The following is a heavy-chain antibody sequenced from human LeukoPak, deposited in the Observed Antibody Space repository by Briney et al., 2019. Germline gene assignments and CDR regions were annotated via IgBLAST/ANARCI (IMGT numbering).Heavy chain of an antibody. CDR1: GFTVSSNY. CDR2: INHNGNVN. Sequence: GGSLRLSCAASGFTVSSNYMSWVRQAPGKGLEWVASINHNGNVNYYVDSVKGRFTISRDNAKNSLYLQVSNLRAEDTAVYFCARGGGLDVWGQGATVTVSS. D-gene: IGHD3-16*01. CDR3: ARGGGLDV. J-gene: IGHJ6*02. V-gene: IGHV3-7*03.